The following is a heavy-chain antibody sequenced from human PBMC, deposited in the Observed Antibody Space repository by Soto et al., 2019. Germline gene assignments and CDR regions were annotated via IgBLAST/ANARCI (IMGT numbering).Heavy chain of an antibody. CDR3: ARGEDAFFYYGLDV. V-gene: IGHV4-59*01. CDR1: GGSITSSY. CDR2: IYDTGISGYTPST. Sequence: SETLSLTCTVSGGSITSSYWSWIRRPPGEGLEWIAYIYDTGISGYTPSTSYNPSLKSRVTMSVDASKSQFSLKLTSVTAADTAVYYCARGEDAFFYYGLDVWGQGITVTVSS. J-gene: IGHJ6*02.